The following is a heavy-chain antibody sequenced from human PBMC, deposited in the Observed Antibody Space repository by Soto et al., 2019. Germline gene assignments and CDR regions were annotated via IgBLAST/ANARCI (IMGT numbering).Heavy chain of an antibody. Sequence: QVQLQQWGAGLLKPSETLSLTCAVYGGSFSGYYWSWIRQPPGKGLEWIGEINHSGSTNYNPSLKSRVTISVDTSKNQFSLKLSSVTAAYTAVYFCARGGISNDSSGYRSGWFDPWGQGTLVTVSS. D-gene: IGHD3-22*01. J-gene: IGHJ5*02. CDR1: GGSFSGYY. CDR2: INHSGST. CDR3: ARGGISNDSSGYRSGWFDP. V-gene: IGHV4-34*01.